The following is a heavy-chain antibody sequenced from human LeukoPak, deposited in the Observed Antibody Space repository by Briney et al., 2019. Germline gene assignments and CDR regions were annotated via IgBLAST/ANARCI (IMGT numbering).Heavy chain of an antibody. J-gene: IGHJ4*02. CDR3: ARTPGGGPFDY. CDR2: IRNSGDTT. Sequence: PGGSLRLSCAASGFTFSNYAMTWVRQAPGKGLEWVSYIRNSGDTTYYADSVKGRFTTSRDNSKNTLYLQMNSLRAEDTAVYYCARTPGGGPFDYWGQGTLVAVSS. D-gene: IGHD1-14*01. V-gene: IGHV3-23*01. CDR1: GFTFSNYA.